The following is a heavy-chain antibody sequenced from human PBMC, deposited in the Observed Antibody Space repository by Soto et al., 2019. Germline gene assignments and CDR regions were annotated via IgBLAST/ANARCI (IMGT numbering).Heavy chain of an antibody. V-gene: IGHV1-69*01. CDR2: FVPLFGTT. J-gene: IGHJ4*02. CDR1: GGTFSGSA. Sequence: QLVQSGSEVKKPGSSVKVSCQASGGTFSGSAVTWVRQGPGQGLEWMGEFVPLFGTTNYAQRFPGRLTITAEESTSTAYMELRTLSSDDTAVYYCATHGLGVSSPPYVYNWGQGTLVTVSS. CDR3: ATHGLGVSSPPYVYN. D-gene: IGHD5-18*01.